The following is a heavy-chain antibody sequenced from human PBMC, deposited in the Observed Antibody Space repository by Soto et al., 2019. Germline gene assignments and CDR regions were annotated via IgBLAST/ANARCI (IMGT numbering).Heavy chain of an antibody. CDR1: GGSFSGYY. CDR2: INHSGST. D-gene: IGHD6-19*01. Sequence: QVQLQQWGAGLLKPSETLSLTCAVYGGSFSGYYWSWIRQPPGKGLEWIGEINHSGSTNYNPSLKSRVTISVDTSKNQFSLKLSSVTAADTAVYYCARHYSSGWSPSPVYFDYWGQGTLVTVSS. J-gene: IGHJ4*02. V-gene: IGHV4-34*01. CDR3: ARHYSSGWSPSPVYFDY.